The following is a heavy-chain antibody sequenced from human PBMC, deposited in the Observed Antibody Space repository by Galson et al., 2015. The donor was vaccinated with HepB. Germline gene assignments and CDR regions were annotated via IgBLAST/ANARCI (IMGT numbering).Heavy chain of an antibody. D-gene: IGHD3-10*01. J-gene: IGHJ1*01. V-gene: IGHV4-30-2*01. CDR3: ARVTMVRGLTGGYLQH. Sequence: TLSLTCVVSGGSISSGGYSWSWIRQPPGKDLEWIGYIYHSGTTYYNPSLKSRVTISVDRSKNQFSLKLNSVTAADTAVYYCARVTMVRGLTGGYLQHWGQGTLVIVSS. CDR2: IYHSGTT. CDR1: GGSISSGGYS.